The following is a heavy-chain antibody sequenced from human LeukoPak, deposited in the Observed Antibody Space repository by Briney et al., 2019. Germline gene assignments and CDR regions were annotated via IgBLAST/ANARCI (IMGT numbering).Heavy chain of an antibody. CDR2: IYSGGAT. CDR3: ARDRGYYDRSSYFYDSN. Sequence: PGGSLRLSCTASGFSVGANFMSWARQAPGKGLEWLSVIYSGGATYYADSVKGRFTISRDILKNTLFLQMNSLRAEDTAFYYCARDRGYYDRSSYFYDSNWGQGTLVTVSS. V-gene: IGHV3-66*01. J-gene: IGHJ4*02. D-gene: IGHD3-22*01. CDR1: GFSVGANF.